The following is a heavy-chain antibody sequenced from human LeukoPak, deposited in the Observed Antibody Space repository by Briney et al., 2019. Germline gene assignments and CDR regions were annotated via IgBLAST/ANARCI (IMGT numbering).Heavy chain of an antibody. Sequence: SQTLSLTCTVSGGSISSGDYYWNWIRQHPEKSLEWIGYIFYSGSAYYNPSLKSRVTISVDTSKNQFSLKLSSVTAADTAVYYCARGSTLIRGFDYWGQGTLVTVSS. J-gene: IGHJ4*02. D-gene: IGHD3-10*01. CDR1: GGSISSGDYY. CDR3: ARGSTLIRGFDY. CDR2: IFYSGSA. V-gene: IGHV4-31*03.